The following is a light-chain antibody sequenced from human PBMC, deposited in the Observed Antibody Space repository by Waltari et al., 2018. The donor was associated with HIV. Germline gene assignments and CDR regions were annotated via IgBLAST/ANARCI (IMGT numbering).Light chain of an antibody. CDR3: QSYDRSLSGYVV. J-gene: IGLJ2*01. CDR2: GTS. Sequence: QSLLTQPPSVSGAPGQRVTISCTGSSSNIGAGIDVHWYQQLPGTVPKLLIYGTSNRPSGVPHRFSGSKSGTSASLAITGLQAEDEADYYCQSYDRSLSGYVVFGGGTKLTVL. V-gene: IGLV1-40*01. CDR1: SSNIGAGID.